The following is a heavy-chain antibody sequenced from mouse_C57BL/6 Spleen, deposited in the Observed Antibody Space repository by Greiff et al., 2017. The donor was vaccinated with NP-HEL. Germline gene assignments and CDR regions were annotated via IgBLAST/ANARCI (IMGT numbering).Heavy chain of an antibody. V-gene: IGHV1-82*01. CDR2: IYPGDGDT. CDR1: GYAFSSSW. CDR3: ALTGFDWYFDV. Sequence: QVQLQQSGPELVKPGASVKISCKASGYAFSSSWMNWVKQRPGKGLEWIGRIYPGDGDTNYNGKFKGKATLTADKSSSTAYMQLSSLTSEDSAVYFCALTGFDWYFDVWGTGTTVTVSS. J-gene: IGHJ1*03. D-gene: IGHD4-1*01.